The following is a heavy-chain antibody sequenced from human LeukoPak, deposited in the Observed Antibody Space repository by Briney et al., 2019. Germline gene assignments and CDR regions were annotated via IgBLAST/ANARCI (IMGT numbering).Heavy chain of an antibody. CDR1: GYTFTGYY. D-gene: IGHD1-26*01. CDR3: ARQLEVGDTINWFDP. J-gene: IGHJ5*02. V-gene: IGHV1-2*02. CDR2: INPNSGGT. Sequence: ASVKVSCKASGYTFTGYYMHWVRQAPGQGLEWMGWINPNSGGTNYAQKLQGRVTMTTDTSTSTAYMEMRSLRSDDTAVYYCARQLEVGDTINWFDPWGQGTLVTVSS.